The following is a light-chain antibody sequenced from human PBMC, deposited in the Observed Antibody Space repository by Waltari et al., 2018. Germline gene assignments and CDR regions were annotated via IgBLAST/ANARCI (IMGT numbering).Light chain of an antibody. Sequence: QSALTQPASVSGSPGQSITISCIGTRSDVAYYNYVSWYAQQPGKAPKLIIYDVTQRPSGVSNRFSGTNSGNTASLTIAGLQAEDEADYYCSSYTVSNTVVFGGGTKVTVL. V-gene: IGLV2-14*03. CDR1: RSDVAYYNY. CDR2: DVT. J-gene: IGLJ2*01. CDR3: SSYTVSNTVV.